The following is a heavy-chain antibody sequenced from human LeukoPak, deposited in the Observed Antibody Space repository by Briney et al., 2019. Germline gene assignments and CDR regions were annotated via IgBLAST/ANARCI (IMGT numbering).Heavy chain of an antibody. CDR3: AKELRWELLISTPDY. CDR2: IKQDGSEK. Sequence: PGGSLRLSCAASGFTFSTSWMSWVRQAPGKGLEWVANIKQDGSEKYYADSVKGRFTISRDNAKSSLYLQMNSLRAEDTAVYYCAKELRWELLISTPDYWGQGTLVTVSS. D-gene: IGHD1-26*01. V-gene: IGHV3-7*01. J-gene: IGHJ4*02. CDR1: GFTFSTSW.